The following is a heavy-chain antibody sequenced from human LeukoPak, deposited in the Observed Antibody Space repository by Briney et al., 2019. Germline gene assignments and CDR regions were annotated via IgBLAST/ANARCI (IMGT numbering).Heavy chain of an antibody. CDR3: ARDYRADY. CDR1: GFTFSSYV. V-gene: IGHV3-30-3*01. D-gene: IGHD1-14*01. Sequence: GGSLRLSCAASGFTFSSYVMHWVRQAPGKGLEWVAVISYDGSNKYYADSVKGRFTISRDNSKNTLYLQMNSLRAEDTAVYYCARDYRADYWGQGTLVTVSS. CDR2: ISYDGSNK. J-gene: IGHJ4*02.